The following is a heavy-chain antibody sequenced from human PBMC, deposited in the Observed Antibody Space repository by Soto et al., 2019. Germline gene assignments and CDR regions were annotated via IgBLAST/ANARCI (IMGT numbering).Heavy chain of an antibody. D-gene: IGHD5-18*01. CDR1: GFTFSSYA. CDR3: ARAPGGYSYGSEHYYYYMDV. Sequence: PGGSLRLSCAASGFTFSSYAMHWVRQAPGKGLEYVSAISSNGGSTYYANSVKGRFTISRDNSKNTLYLQMGSLRAEDMAVYYCARAPGGYSYGSEHYYYYMDVWGKGTTVTVSS. V-gene: IGHV3-64*01. CDR2: ISSNGGST. J-gene: IGHJ6*03.